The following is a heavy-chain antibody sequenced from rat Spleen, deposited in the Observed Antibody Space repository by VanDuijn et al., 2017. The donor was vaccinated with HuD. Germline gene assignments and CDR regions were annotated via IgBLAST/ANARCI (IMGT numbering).Heavy chain of an antibody. D-gene: IGHD2-7*01. Sequence: EVQLVESGGGLVQPGRSLRLSCAASGFTFSDYYMAWVRQAPTKGLEWVASFSYNGVSTYYRDSVKGRFTISSDNEKSTLYLEMDSLRSEDTATYYCVRQGYLRDWYFDFWGPGTMVTVSS. CDR2: FSYNGVST. J-gene: IGHJ1*01. V-gene: IGHV5-7*01. CDR1: GFTFSDYY. CDR3: VRQGYLRDWYFDF.